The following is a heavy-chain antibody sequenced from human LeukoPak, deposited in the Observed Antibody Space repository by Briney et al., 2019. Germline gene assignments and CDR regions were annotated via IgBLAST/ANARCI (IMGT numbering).Heavy chain of an antibody. CDR2: IYYSGST. J-gene: IGHJ4*02. CDR1: GGSISSSSYY. D-gene: IGHD6-19*01. CDR3: ARPFGPHSSGWYPLGY. Sequence: PSETLSLTCTVSGGSISSSSYYWGWIRQPPGKGLEWIGSIYYSGSTNYNPSLKSRVTISVDTSKNQFSLKLSSVTAADTAVYYCARPFGPHSSGWYPLGYWGQGTLVTVSS. V-gene: IGHV4-39*07.